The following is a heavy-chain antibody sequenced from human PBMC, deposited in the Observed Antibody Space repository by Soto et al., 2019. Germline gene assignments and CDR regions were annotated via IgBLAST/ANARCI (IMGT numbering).Heavy chain of an antibody. Sequence: GGSLRLSCAASGFTFTVNWMTWVRQAPGKGLEWVATIQQTGSDKFYADSVKGRFTISRDNVKNSLYLQMNSLRAEDTAVYYCARPRYCSNVICYIGDGLDVWGQGTVVTVSS. CDR1: GFTFTVNW. J-gene: IGHJ3*01. V-gene: IGHV3-7*01. CDR3: ARPRYCSNVICYIGDGLDV. CDR2: IQQTGSDK. D-gene: IGHD2-2*01.